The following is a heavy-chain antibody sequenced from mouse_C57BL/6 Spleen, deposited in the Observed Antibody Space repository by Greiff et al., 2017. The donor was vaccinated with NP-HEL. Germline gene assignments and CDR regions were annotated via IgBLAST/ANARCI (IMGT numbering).Heavy chain of an antibody. D-gene: IGHD2-3*01. CDR3: ASPIYDGYYDY. Sequence: VQLQESGAELVKPGASVKISCKASGYAFSSYWMNWVKQRPGKGLEWIGQIYPGDGDTNYNGKFKGKATVTADKSSSTAYMQLSSLTSEDSAVYFCASPIYDGYYDYWGQGTTLTVSS. CDR2: IYPGDGDT. V-gene: IGHV1-80*01. CDR1: GYAFSSYW. J-gene: IGHJ2*01.